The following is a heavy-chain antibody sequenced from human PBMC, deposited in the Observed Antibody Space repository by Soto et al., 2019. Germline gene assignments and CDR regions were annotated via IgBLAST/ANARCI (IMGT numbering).Heavy chain of an antibody. CDR1: GFTFTDYS. CDR3: ARQDYGGNSNFDY. CDR2: ISSGSTFI. V-gene: IGHV3-21*01. D-gene: IGHD4-17*01. Sequence: GGSLRLSCAASGFTFTDYSLNWVRQAPGKGLEWVASISSGSTFIYFADSLKGRFTISRDNSKNTLYLQMNSLRAEDTAIYYCARQDYGGNSNFDYWGQGTPVTVSS. J-gene: IGHJ4*02.